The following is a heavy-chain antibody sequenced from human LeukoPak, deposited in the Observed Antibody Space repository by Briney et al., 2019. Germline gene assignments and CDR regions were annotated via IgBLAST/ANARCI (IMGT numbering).Heavy chain of an antibody. V-gene: IGHV3-23*01. Sequence: PGGSLRLSCAASGFTFSSSAMSWVRQAPGKGLEWVSVISGTGVSTYYAESVKGRFIISRDNSENTLYLRMNSLRVEDTAVYYCAKHRGYSSDWFDPWGQGTLVTVSS. D-gene: IGHD5-18*01. CDR2: ISGTGVST. J-gene: IGHJ5*02. CDR3: AKHRGYSSDWFDP. CDR1: GFTFSSSA.